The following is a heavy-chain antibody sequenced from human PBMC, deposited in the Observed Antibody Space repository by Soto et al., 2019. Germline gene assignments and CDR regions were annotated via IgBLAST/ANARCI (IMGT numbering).Heavy chain of an antibody. J-gene: IGHJ6*02. D-gene: IGHD3-16*01. CDR1: GYTFTTYG. Sequence: QVQLVQSGAEVRKPGASVKVSCKASGYTFTTYGISWVRQAPGQGLEWMGWISGYNGHTKYAQKFPGRVTMTTDTYTSTVYMDLRSLRSDDTAVYYCAREGEMPYYYYGLDVWGQGTTVTVSS. CDR3: AREGEMPYYYYGLDV. V-gene: IGHV1-18*01. CDR2: ISGYNGHT.